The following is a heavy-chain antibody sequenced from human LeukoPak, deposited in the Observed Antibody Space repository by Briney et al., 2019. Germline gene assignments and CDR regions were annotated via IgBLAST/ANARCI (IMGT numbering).Heavy chain of an antibody. CDR2: INPSGGST. J-gene: IGHJ4*02. CDR3: ARAYPVGATTTYLDY. D-gene: IGHD1-26*01. CDR1: GYTFTSYY. Sequence: ASVKVSCKASGYTFTSYYMHWVRQAPGQGLEWMGIINPSGGSTSYAQKFQGRVTMTRDMSTSTVYMELSSLRSEDTAVYYCARAYPVGATTTYLDYWGQGTLVTVS. V-gene: IGHV1-46*01.